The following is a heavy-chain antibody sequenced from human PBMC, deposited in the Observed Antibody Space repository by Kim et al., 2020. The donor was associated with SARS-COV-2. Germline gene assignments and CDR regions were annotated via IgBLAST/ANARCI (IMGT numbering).Heavy chain of an antibody. CDR3: ARGRAGVVPSPILGIGPHYDDYSMDL. V-gene: IGHV4-34*01. Sequence: SETLSLTCAVYGGSFSGFHWSWIRQPPGKGLEWIGEINHSGSTNYNPSLNSRVTISVDTSKSQFSLKLNFVTAADTAVYYCARGRAGVVPSPILGIGPHYDDYSMDLGGRGTTVPVSS. J-gene: IGHJ6*02. D-gene: IGHD2-2*02. CDR2: INHSGST. CDR1: GGSFSGFH.